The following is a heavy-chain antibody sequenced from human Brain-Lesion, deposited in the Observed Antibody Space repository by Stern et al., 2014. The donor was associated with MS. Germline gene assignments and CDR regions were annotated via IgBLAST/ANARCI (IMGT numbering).Heavy chain of an antibody. J-gene: IGHJ4*02. CDR2: ICYIGSN. Sequence: VQLVQSGPGLVKPSQTLSLTCNVSGDSISSDDNSWSWIRQSPGQGLVGIGYICYIGSNFYHPSLQRRVCLSVQTSQNHIRLCLSSVTAADTAVYYCARGESSRYYYYFDDWGQGTLVTVSS. CDR1: GDSISSDDNS. CDR3: ARGESSRYYYYFDD. V-gene: IGHV4-30-4*01. D-gene: IGHD3-22*01.